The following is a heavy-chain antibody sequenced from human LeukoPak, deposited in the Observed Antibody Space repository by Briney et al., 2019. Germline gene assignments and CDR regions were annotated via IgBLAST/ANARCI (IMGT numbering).Heavy chain of an antibody. CDR3: ARASRLEWLYV. CDR2: IYYSGST. Sequence: SETLSLTCTVSGGSISSGGYYWSWIRQHSGKGLEWIGYIYYSGSTYYNPSLKSRVTISVDTSKNQFSLKLSSVTAADTAVYYCARASRLEWLYVWGQGTTVTVSS. J-gene: IGHJ6*02. D-gene: IGHD3-3*01. CDR1: GGSISSGGYY. V-gene: IGHV4-31*03.